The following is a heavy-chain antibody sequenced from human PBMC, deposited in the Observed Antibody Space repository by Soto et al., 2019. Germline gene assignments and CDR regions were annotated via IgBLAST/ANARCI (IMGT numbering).Heavy chain of an antibody. J-gene: IGHJ4*02. CDR2: ISGNGAGT. Sequence: EVQLLESGGCLVQPGGSLRLSCAASGFTFSSYAMSWVRQAPGKGLEWVSAISGNGAGTYYADSVKGRFTISRDNSKNTLYLQMNSLRAEDTAVYYCAKQRYSYGYAHWGQGTLVTVSS. V-gene: IGHV3-23*01. CDR3: AKQRYSYGYAH. D-gene: IGHD5-18*01. CDR1: GFTFSSYA.